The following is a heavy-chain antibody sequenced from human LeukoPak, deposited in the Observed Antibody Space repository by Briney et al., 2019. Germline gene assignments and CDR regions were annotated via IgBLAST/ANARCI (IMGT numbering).Heavy chain of an antibody. Sequence: ASVKVSCKASGYTFTGYYMHWVRQAPGQGLEWMGWFNPASGGTKYAQKFQGRVTMARDTSINTAYMELSSLRSEDTAVYYCARVPREIASIWGQGTMVTVSS. J-gene: IGHJ3*02. D-gene: IGHD3-16*02. CDR3: ARVPREIASI. CDR2: FNPASGGT. V-gene: IGHV1-2*02. CDR1: GYTFTGYY.